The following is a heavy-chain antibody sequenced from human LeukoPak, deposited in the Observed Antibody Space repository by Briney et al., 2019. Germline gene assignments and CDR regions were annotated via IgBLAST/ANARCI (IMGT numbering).Heavy chain of an antibody. CDR3: ARGSGWLQPFDY. D-gene: IGHD5-24*01. CDR1: GGSISSSSYY. Sequence: PSETLSLTCTVSGGSISSSSYYWGWIRQPPGKGLEWIGSIYYSGSTYYNPSLKSRVTISVDTSKNQFSLKLSSVAAADTAVYYCARGSGWLQPFDYWGQGTLVTVSS. CDR2: IYYSGST. V-gene: IGHV4-39*07. J-gene: IGHJ4*02.